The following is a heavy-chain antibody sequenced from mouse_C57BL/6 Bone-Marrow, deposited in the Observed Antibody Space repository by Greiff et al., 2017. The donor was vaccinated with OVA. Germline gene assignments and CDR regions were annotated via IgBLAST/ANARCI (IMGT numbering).Heavy chain of an antibody. D-gene: IGHD2-1*01. CDR2: IYPGSGNT. Sequence: QVHVKQSGPELVKPGASVKISCKASGYSFTSYYIHWVKQRPGQGLEWIGWIYPGSGNTKYNEKFKGKATLTAATSSSTAYMQLSSLTSEDSAVYYCARGGVYGNYAYAMDYWGQGTSVTVSS. CDR3: ARGGVYGNYAYAMDY. V-gene: IGHV1-66*01. J-gene: IGHJ4*01. CDR1: GYSFTSYY.